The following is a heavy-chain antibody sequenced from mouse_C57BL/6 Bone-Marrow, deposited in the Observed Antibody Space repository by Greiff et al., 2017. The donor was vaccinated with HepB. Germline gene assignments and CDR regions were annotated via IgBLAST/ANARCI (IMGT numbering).Heavy chain of an antibody. CDR2: IHPNSGST. CDR1: GYTFTSYW. J-gene: IGHJ4*01. V-gene: IGHV1-64*01. D-gene: IGHD2-2*01. Sequence: VQLQQPGAELVKPGASVKLSCKASGYTFTSYWMHWVKQRPGQGLEWIGMIHPNSGSTNYNEKFKSKATLTVDKSSSTAYMQLSSLTSEDSAVYYCARGVTTGYAMDYWGQGTSVTVSS. CDR3: ARGVTTGYAMDY.